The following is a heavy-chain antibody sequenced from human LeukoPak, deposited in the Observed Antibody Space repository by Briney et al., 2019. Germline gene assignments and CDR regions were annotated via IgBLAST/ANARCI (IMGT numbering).Heavy chain of an antibody. D-gene: IGHD2-8*01. CDR2: INPSGGST. J-gene: IGHJ6*02. V-gene: IGHV1-46*01. Sequence: GASVTVSCKASGYNFIGYCMHWVRQAPGQGLEWMGIINPSGGSTSYAQKFQDRVTMTRDTSTSTVYMELSSLKSEDTAVYYCAREDVVLVDAVRYYYYGMDVWGQGTTVTVSS. CDR1: GYNFIGYC. CDR3: AREDVVLVDAVRYYYYGMDV.